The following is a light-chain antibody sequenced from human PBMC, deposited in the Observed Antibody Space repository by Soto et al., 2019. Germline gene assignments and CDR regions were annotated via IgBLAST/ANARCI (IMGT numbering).Light chain of an antibody. CDR2: DAS. CDR3: QQRAGSST. Sequence: EIVLTQSPVTLSLSPGERATLSCRASQTVSNQLAWYQQKPGQAPRLLIYDASRRVTAIPARFSGSGSGTDFPLTLSSLEPEDFGVYYCQQRAGSSTFGQGKRLEIK. CDR1: QTVSNQ. V-gene: IGKV3-11*01. J-gene: IGKJ5*01.